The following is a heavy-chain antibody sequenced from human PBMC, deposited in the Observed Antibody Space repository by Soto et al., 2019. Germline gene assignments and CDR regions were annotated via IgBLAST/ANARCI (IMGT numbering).Heavy chain of an antibody. J-gene: IGHJ6*02. D-gene: IGHD6-19*01. CDR2: ISCNSNNI. CDR3: AKGLVSLEVAGPSTYYDYGMDV. Sequence: GGSLRLSCAASGFTFDDYAMHWVRQAPGKGLEWVSGISCNSNNIGYADSVKGRFTISRDNAKNSLYLQMNSLRAEDTAVYYCAKGLVSLEVAGPSTYYDYGMDVWGQGTTVTVSS. CDR1: GFTFDDYA. V-gene: IGHV3-9*01.